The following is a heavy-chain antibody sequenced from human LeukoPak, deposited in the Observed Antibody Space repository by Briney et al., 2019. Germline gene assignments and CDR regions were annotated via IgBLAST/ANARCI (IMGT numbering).Heavy chain of an antibody. V-gene: IGHV3-20*04. CDR1: GFTFDDYG. D-gene: IGHD3-9*01. J-gene: IGHJ4*02. Sequence: PGGSLRLSCAASGFTFDDYGMSWVRQAPGKGLEWVSGINWNGGSTGYADSVKGRFTISRDNAKNCLDLQMNSLRAEDTALYYCARVFGILRYFDWPYNLAGFDYWGQGTLVTVSS. CDR2: INWNGGST. CDR3: ARVFGILRYFDWPYNLAGFDY.